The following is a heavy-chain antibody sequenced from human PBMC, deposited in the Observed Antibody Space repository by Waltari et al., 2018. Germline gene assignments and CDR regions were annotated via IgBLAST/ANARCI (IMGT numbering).Heavy chain of an antibody. Sequence: EVQLLQSGAEGKKPGATVKISCKVSGYTFSDHYMHWVKQAPGKGLEWMGLVDPEDGETIYAEKFQGRVTLTADTSTDTAYMELTSLRSEDTAVYYCATDSSGVSRGGSYSDVWGQGTTVIVSS. D-gene: IGHD1-26*01. J-gene: IGHJ6*02. V-gene: IGHV1-69-2*01. CDR1: GYTFSDHY. CDR2: VDPEDGET. CDR3: ATDSSGVSRGGSYSDV.